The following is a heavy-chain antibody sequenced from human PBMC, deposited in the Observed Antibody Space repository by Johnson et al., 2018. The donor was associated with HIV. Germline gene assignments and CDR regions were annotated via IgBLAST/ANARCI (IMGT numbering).Heavy chain of an antibody. J-gene: IGHJ3*02. CDR1: GFTFSSYA. V-gene: IGHV3-30*04. Sequence: QVQLVESGGGLVQPGGSLRLSCAASGFTFSSYAMHWVRQAPGKGLEWVAVISYDGSNKYYADSVKGRFTISRDNSKNTLYLQMNSLRAEDTAVYYCAKGGIAAVYDAFDIWGQGTMVTVSA. CDR2: ISYDGSNK. D-gene: IGHD6-13*01. CDR3: AKGGIAAVYDAFDI.